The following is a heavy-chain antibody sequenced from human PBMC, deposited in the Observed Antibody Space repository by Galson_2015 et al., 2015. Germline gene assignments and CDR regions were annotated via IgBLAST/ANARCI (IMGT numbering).Heavy chain of an antibody. D-gene: IGHD5-12*01. Sequence: LRLSCAASGFTFSSYAMSWVRQAPGKGLEWVSGISGSGGSTYYADSVKGRFTISRDNSKNTLYLQMNSLRAEDTAVYYCAKSTYSGYGPFDYWGQGTLVTVSS. CDR2: ISGSGGST. V-gene: IGHV3-23*01. J-gene: IGHJ4*02. CDR3: AKSTYSGYGPFDY. CDR1: GFTFSSYA.